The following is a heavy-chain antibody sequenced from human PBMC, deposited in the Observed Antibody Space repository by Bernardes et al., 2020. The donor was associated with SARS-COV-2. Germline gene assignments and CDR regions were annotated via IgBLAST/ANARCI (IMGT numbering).Heavy chain of an antibody. V-gene: IGHV3-66*02. J-gene: IGHJ4*02. CDR1: GFTFSNYA. CDR3: AGWTDY. CDR2: IYSGGCT. Sequence: GGSLRLSCAGSGFTFSNYAMSWVRQAPGKGLEWVSVIYSGGCTYYADSVKGRFTISRDNSKNTLYLQMKSLRAEDTAVYYCAGWTDYWGQGTLVTVSS. D-gene: IGHD2-15*01.